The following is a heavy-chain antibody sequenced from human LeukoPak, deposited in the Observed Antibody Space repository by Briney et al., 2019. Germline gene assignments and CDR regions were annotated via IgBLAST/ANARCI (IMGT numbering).Heavy chain of an antibody. V-gene: IGHV1-69*01. CDR1: GGTFSSYA. D-gene: IGHD3-22*01. CDR3: ARGYYYDSSGYRRNTPFDY. Sequence: GASVTVSCKASGGTFSSYAISWVRQAPGQGLEWMGGIIPIFGTANYAQKFQGRVTITADESTSTAYMELSSLRSEDTAVYYCARGYYYDSSGYRRNTPFDYWGQGTLVTVSS. CDR2: IIPIFGTA. J-gene: IGHJ4*02.